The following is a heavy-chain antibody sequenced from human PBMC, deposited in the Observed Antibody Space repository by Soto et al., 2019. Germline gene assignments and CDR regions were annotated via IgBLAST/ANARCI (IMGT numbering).Heavy chain of an antibody. CDR2: ISKSGSRT. D-gene: IGHD4-4*01. Sequence: GGSLRLSCAAXXXTXSSXAXXXXXXXXXYALDSVSTISKSGSRTYHSDSVKRRFTISRDNSKNTLYLQMTRLRNEDTAVYYCAKAESGGNSFGGKFDSWGQ. CDR3: AKAESGGNSFGGKFDS. J-gene: IGHJ4*02. V-gene: IGHV3-23*01. CDR1: XXTXSSXA.